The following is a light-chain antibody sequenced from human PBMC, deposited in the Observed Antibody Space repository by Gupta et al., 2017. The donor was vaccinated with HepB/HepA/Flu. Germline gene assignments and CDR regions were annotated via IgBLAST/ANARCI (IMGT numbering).Light chain of an antibody. CDR2: DAS. V-gene: IGKV3D-20*01. CDR1: QSVISSY. J-gene: IGKJ5*01. CDR3: QQYGSSPQRT. Sequence: VLPQSPATLSLSPGARATLSFGASQSVISSYLAWYQQKPGLAPRLLIYDASSRATGIPARFRGSGSGTDFTLTISSLQPEDFAVYYWQQYGSSPQRTFGQGTRLEIK.